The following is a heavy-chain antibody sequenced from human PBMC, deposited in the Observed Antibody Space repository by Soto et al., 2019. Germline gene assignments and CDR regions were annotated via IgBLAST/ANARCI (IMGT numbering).Heavy chain of an antibody. V-gene: IGHV3-9*01. Sequence: EVQVVESGGGLVQPGGSLTLSCVVSGSTIDDYAMHWVRQVPGKGLEWVSGIFWVGGGTGYADSVKGRFTISRDRAKNSLSLQMSSLRVEDTAVYFCAKAAYDFWTNYNKKGVHFESWGRGTLVTVSS. CDR1: GSTIDDYA. CDR2: IFWVGGGT. D-gene: IGHD3-3*01. CDR3: AKAAYDFWTNYNKKGVHFES. J-gene: IGHJ4*02.